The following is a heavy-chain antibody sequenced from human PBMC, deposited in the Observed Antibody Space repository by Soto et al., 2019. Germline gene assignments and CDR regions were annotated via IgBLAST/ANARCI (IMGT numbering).Heavy chain of an antibody. CDR1: GCSCRSYG. Sequence: GVSLRRSCSSPGCSCRSYGIHWVPQAPGKGLEWVAVISHDGSKTNYADSVKGRFTISRDNSKDTVYLQMNSLRAEDTAVYYCAKDTYYYSSSGYYVFDSWGQGT. CDR3: AKDTYYYSSSGYYVFDS. D-gene: IGHD3-22*01. CDR2: ISHDGSKT. V-gene: IGHV3-30*18. J-gene: IGHJ4*02.